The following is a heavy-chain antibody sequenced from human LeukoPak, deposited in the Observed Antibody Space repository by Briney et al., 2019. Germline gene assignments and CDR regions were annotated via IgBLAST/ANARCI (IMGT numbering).Heavy chain of an antibody. J-gene: IGHJ4*02. Sequence: GASVKVSRKASGYTFTNYYIHWVRQAPGQGLEWMGMIIPSDGFTTYAQKFQGRLTMTRDMSTSTVYMELSSLRSEDTALYYCATAGRRLFGVLIPLSFDYWGQGTLVTVSS. CDR2: IIPSDGFT. V-gene: IGHV1-46*01. CDR3: ATAGRRLFGVLIPLSFDY. CDR1: GYTFTNYY. D-gene: IGHD3-3*01.